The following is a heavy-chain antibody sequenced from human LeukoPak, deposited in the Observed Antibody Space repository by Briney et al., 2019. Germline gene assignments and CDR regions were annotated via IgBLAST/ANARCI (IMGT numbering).Heavy chain of an antibody. CDR1: GFTFSNYW. CDR2: INQDGSEM. J-gene: IGHJ4*02. V-gene: IGHV3-7*04. Sequence: GGSLRLSCAASGFTFSNYWMSWVRQAPGKGLEWVANINQDGSEMYYVDSVKGRFTISRDNAKNALYLQMNSLRAEDTAVYYCARKYGGNSDDWGQGTLVTVSS. D-gene: IGHD4-23*01. CDR3: ARKYGGNSDD.